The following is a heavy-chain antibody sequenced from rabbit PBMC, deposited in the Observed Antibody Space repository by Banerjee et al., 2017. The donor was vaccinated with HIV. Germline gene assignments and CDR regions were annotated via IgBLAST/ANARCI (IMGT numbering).Heavy chain of an antibody. J-gene: IGHJ4*01. D-gene: IGHD3-3*01. V-gene: IGHV1S40*01. CDR1: GFTISSYV. CDR3: ARGLVAGVLDL. CDR2: IDIGSSGST. Sequence: QSLEESGGDLVKPGASLTLTCTASGFTISSYVMCWVRQAPGKGLEWIGCIDIGSSGSTWYASWANGRFTISRDNAQNTLYLQMTSLTAADTATYFCARGLVAGVLDLWGPGTLVTVS.